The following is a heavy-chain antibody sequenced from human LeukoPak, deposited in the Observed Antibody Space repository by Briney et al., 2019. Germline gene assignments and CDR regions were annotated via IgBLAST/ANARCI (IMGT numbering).Heavy chain of an antibody. CDR1: GFTFSNYA. V-gene: IGHV3-23*01. CDR3: AKAYVLWSGIDY. Sequence: GGSLRLSCVASGFTFSNYAMSWVRLAPGEGLEWVSAISGSGGRTYSASFVSGLTTISRDNTKNTLYLQMNSLRAEDTAVYYCAKAYVLWSGIDYWGQGTLVTVSS. D-gene: IGHD3-3*01. CDR2: ISGSGGRT. J-gene: IGHJ4*02.